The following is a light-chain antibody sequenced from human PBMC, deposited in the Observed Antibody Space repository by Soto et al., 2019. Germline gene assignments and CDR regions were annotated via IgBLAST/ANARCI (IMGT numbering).Light chain of an antibody. CDR3: QHGAEPLT. CDR2: GAS. J-gene: IGKJ4*01. Sequence: EIVLTQSPATLSVSPGERATLSCRASQSISSNQVAWYQQRPHEPPGLLNDGASRRTGGAAGMCGSRSGRTYCPITSSSLHPEYSAYYCCQHGAEPLTFGRGTKVDI. CDR1: QSISSNQ. V-gene: IGKV3-20*02.